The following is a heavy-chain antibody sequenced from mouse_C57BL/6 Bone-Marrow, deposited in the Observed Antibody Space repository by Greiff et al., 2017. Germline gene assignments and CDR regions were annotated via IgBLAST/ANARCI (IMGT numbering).Heavy chain of an antibody. CDR2: IYPGDGDT. Sequence: QVQLKESGPELVKPGASVKISCKASGYAFSSSWMNRVKQRPGKGLEWIGRIYPGDGDTNYNGKFKGKATLTADKSSSTAYMQLSSLTSEDSAVYFCAREGYAMDYWGQGTSVTVSS. V-gene: IGHV1-82*01. CDR3: AREGYAMDY. CDR1: GYAFSSSW. J-gene: IGHJ4*01.